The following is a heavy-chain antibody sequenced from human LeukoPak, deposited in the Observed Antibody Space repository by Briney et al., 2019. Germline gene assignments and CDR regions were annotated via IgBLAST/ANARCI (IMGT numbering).Heavy chain of an antibody. CDR1: GGTFSSYA. V-gene: IGHV1-69*05. Sequence: ASVRVSCKASGGTFSSYAISWVRQAPGQGLEWMGRIIPIFGTANYAQKFQGRVTITTDESTSTAYMELSSLRSEDTAVYYCVRDPRIAARPGYYYYMDVWGKGITVTVSS. CDR3: VRDPRIAARPGYYYYMDV. CDR2: IIPIFGTA. J-gene: IGHJ6*03. D-gene: IGHD6-6*01.